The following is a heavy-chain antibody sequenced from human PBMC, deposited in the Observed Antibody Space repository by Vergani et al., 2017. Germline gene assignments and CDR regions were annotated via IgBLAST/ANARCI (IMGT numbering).Heavy chain of an antibody. V-gene: IGHV1-46*03. CDR2: INPSGGST. D-gene: IGHD2-2*02. J-gene: IGHJ6*02. CDR1: GYTFTSYY. CDR3: ARDLSVLGHCSSTSCYNGMDV. Sequence: QVQLVQSGAEVKKPGASVKVSCKASGYTFTSYYMHWVRQAPGQGLEWMGIINPSGGSTSYAQKFQGRVTMTRDTSTSTVYMELSSLRSEDTAVYYCARDLSVLGHCSSTSCYNGMDVWGQGTTVTVSS.